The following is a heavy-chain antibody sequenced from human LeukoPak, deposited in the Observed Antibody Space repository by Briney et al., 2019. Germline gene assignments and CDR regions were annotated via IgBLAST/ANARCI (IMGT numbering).Heavy chain of an antibody. CDR2: ISYDGSNK. V-gene: IGHV3-30*18. Sequence: PGRSLRLSCAASGFTFSSYGMHWVRQAPGKGLEWVAVISYDGSNKYYADSVKGRFTISRDNSKNALYLQMNSLRAEDTAVYYCAKALSDDSSGYYFDYWGQGTLVTVSS. CDR1: GFTFSSYG. CDR3: AKALSDDSSGYYFDY. J-gene: IGHJ4*02. D-gene: IGHD3-22*01.